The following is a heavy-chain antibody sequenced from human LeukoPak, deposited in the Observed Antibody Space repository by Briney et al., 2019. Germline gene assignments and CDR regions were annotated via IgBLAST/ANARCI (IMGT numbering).Heavy chain of an antibody. D-gene: IGHD7-27*01. CDR2: ISYDGSNK. Sequence: GGSLRLSCAASRFTFSSYAMHWVRQAPGKGLGWVAVISYDGSNKYYADSVKGRFTISRDNSKNTLYLQMNSLRAEDTAVYYCARVGIHDLIGVDYWGQGTLVTVSS. V-gene: IGHV3-30-3*01. CDR1: RFTFSSYA. J-gene: IGHJ4*02. CDR3: ARVGIHDLIGVDY.